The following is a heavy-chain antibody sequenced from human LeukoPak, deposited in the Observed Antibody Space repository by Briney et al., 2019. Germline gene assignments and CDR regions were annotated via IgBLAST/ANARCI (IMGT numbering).Heavy chain of an antibody. Sequence: GGSLRLSCAASGFTFSAYSMNWVRQAPGKGLEWVSYISSSGSTIYYADSMKGRFTISRDNAKNSLYLQMNSLRAEDTAVYYCAELGITMIGGVWGKGTTVTISS. CDR3: AELGITMIGGV. D-gene: IGHD3-10*02. CDR1: GFTFSAYS. V-gene: IGHV3-48*04. J-gene: IGHJ6*04. CDR2: ISSSGSTI.